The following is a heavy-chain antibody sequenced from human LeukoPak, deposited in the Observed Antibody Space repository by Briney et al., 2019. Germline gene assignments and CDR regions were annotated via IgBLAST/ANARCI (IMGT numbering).Heavy chain of an antibody. Sequence: AGGSLRLSCAASGFTFSSYGMHWVRQAPGKGLEWVAFIHYDGTNEYYADPVKGRFTISRDNFKNTLSLQMNGLRVEDTALYYCVNSGFDPWGQGTLVTVSS. J-gene: IGHJ5*02. CDR1: GFTFSSYG. D-gene: IGHD3-10*01. CDR3: VNSGFDP. V-gene: IGHV3-30*02. CDR2: IHYDGTNE.